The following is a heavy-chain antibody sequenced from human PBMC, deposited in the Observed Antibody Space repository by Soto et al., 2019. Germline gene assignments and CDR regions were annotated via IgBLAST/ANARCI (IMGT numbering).Heavy chain of an antibody. V-gene: IGHV3-7*04. J-gene: IGHJ3*02. CDR1: GFTFSSYW. CDR2: IKQDGSEK. CDR3: ARGDYYDTSGPFSDAFDI. Sequence: GGSLRLSCVASGFTFSSYWMSWVRQAPGKGLEWVANIKQDGSEKYYVDSVKGRFTLSRDNAKNSLYLQMSSLRVEDTAVYYCARGDYYDTSGPFSDAFDIWGQGTMVTVSS. D-gene: IGHD3-22*01.